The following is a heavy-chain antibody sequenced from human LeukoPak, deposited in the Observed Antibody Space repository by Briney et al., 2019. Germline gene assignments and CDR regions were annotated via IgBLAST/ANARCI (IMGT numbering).Heavy chain of an antibody. CDR2: INHSGST. D-gene: IGHD6-13*01. V-gene: IGHV4-34*01. Sequence: PSETLSPTCAVYGGSFSGYYWSWIRQPPGKGLEWIGEINHSGSTNYNPSLKSRVTISVDTSKNQFSLKLSSVTAADTAVYYCARGIKQQLVLAAFNWFDPWGQGTLVTVSS. CDR1: GGSFSGYY. CDR3: ARGIKQQLVLAAFNWFDP. J-gene: IGHJ5*02.